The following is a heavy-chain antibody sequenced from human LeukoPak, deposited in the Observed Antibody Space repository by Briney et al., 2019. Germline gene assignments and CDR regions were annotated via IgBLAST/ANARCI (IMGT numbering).Heavy chain of an antibody. CDR2: IIPMFRTA. CDR3: AYLSASNTGAFDV. CDR1: GYTFTGYY. J-gene: IGHJ3*01. D-gene: IGHD2-8*02. V-gene: IGHV1-69*13. Sequence: GASVKVSCKASGYTFTGYYMHWVRQAPGQGLEWMGGIIPMFRTANYGQKFQGRVTITADDSTSTGYMELSSLRSEDTAVFYCAYLSASNTGAFDVWGQGTVVTVSS.